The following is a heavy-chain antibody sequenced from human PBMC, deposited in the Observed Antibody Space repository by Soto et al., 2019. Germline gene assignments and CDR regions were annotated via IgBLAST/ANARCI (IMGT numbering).Heavy chain of an antibody. CDR2: IWYDGSNK. Sequence: QVQLVESGGGVVQPGRSLRLSCAASGFTFSSYGMHWVRQAPGKGLEWVAVIWYDGSNKYYADSVKGRFTISRDNSKNTVYLQMNSLRAEDTAVYYCARDLGLLWFGELFKGMDVWGQGTTVTVSS. J-gene: IGHJ6*02. CDR3: ARDLGLLWFGELFKGMDV. CDR1: GFTFSSYG. V-gene: IGHV3-33*01. D-gene: IGHD3-10*01.